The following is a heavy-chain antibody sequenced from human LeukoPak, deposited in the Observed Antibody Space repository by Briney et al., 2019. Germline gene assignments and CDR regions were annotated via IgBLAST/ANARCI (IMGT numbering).Heavy chain of an antibody. V-gene: IGHV1-58*01. CDR1: GFTFTSSA. Sequence: TSVKVSCKASGFTFTSSAVQWVRQARGQRLEWIGWIVVGSGNTNYAQKFQERVTITRDMSTSTAYMELSSLRSEDTAVYYCAADISSSSHAFDIWGQGTMVTVSS. D-gene: IGHD6-6*01. CDR3: AADISSSSHAFDI. J-gene: IGHJ3*02. CDR2: IVVGSGNT.